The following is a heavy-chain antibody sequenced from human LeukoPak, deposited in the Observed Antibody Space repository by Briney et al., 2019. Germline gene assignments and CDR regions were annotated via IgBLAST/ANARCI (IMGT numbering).Heavy chain of an antibody. CDR2: IYYSGST. V-gene: IGHV4-39*01. Sequence: PSETLSLTCTVSGGSISSSSYYWGWIRQPPGKGLEWIGSIYYSGSTYYNPSLKSRVTISVDTSKNQFSLKLSSVTAADTAVYYCARPRYYYDSSGYSNWFDPWGQGTLVTVSS. J-gene: IGHJ5*02. CDR1: GGSISSSSYY. D-gene: IGHD3-22*01. CDR3: ARPRYYYDSSGYSNWFDP.